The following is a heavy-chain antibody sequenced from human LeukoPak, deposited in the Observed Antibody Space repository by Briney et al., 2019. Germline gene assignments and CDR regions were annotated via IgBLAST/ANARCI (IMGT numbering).Heavy chain of an antibody. CDR1: GFTFTSYA. V-gene: IGHV3-23*01. D-gene: IGHD4-17*01. CDR3: AKEPDYGDYFDY. CDR2: ISGSAGST. J-gene: IGHJ4*02. Sequence: GGSLRLSCAASGFTFTSYAMSWVRQAPGKGLEWVSAISGSAGSTYYADSVKGRFTISRDNSKNTLYLQMNSLRAEDTAVYYCAKEPDYGDYFDYWGQGTLVTVSS.